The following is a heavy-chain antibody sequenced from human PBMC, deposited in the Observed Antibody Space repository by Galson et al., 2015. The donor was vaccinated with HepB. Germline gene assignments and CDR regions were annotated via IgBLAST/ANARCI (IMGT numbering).Heavy chain of an antibody. D-gene: IGHD3-16*01. CDR2: IHPGDSDT. Sequence: QSGAEVKKPGESLKISCKGSGYSFTNYWIGWVRQMPGKGLEWMGIIHPGDSDTRYSPSFQGQVTISADKSISTAYLQWSSLKASDTAIYYCARKTIPATLDVWHWFDPWGQGTLVTVSS. V-gene: IGHV5-51*01. J-gene: IGHJ5*02. CDR1: GYSFTNYW. CDR3: ARKTIPATLDVWHWFDP.